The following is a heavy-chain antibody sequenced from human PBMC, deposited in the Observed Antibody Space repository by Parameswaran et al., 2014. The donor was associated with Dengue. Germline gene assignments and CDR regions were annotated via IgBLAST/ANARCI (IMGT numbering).Heavy chain of an antibody. CDR3: AKDWPTNYDFWSGYTN. J-gene: IGHJ4*02. Sequence: RQPPGRAGWVAVISYDGSNKYYADSVKGRFTISRDNSKNTLYLQMNSLRAEDTAVYYCAKDWPTNYDFWSGYTNWGQGTLVTVSS. V-gene: IGHV3-30*18. CDR2: ISYDGSNK. D-gene: IGHD3-3*01.